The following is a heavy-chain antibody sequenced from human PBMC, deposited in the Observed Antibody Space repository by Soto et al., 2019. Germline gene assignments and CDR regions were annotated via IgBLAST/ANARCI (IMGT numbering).Heavy chain of an antibody. CDR2: IYYSGST. Sequence: SETLSLTCTVSGGSVSSGSYYWSWIRQPPGKGLEWIGYIYYSGSTNYNPSLKSRVTISVDTSKNQFSLKLSSVTAADTAVYYCARADCSGTSCYGIDWFDPWGQGTLVTVSS. CDR1: GGSVSSGSYY. J-gene: IGHJ5*02. D-gene: IGHD2-2*01. V-gene: IGHV4-61*01. CDR3: ARADCSGTSCYGIDWFDP.